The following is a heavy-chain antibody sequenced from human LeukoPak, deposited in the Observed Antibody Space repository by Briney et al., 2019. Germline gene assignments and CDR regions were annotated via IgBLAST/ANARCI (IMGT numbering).Heavy chain of an antibody. D-gene: IGHD1-7*01. CDR3: AREGAIGGTIGY. CDR1: GYTFTSYD. J-gene: IGHJ4*02. Sequence: ASVKVSCKASGYTFTSYDINWVRQATGQGLEWMGWMNPNSGNTGYAQKFQGRVTMTRNTSISTAYMELSSLRSEGTAVYYCAREGAIGGTIGYWGQGTLVTVSS. CDR2: MNPNSGNT. V-gene: IGHV1-8*01.